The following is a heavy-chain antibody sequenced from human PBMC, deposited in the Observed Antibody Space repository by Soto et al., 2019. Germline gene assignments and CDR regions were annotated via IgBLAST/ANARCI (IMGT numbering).Heavy chain of an antibody. CDR1: GFPFTAYW. CDR3: ARVSQDYGDYGWYFDV. J-gene: IGHJ2*01. CDR2: IKQGGSETTT. V-gene: IGHV3-7*01. Sequence: EMQLVESGGGLVQPGGSLRLSCAASGFPFTAYWMGWVRQAPGKGLEWVADIKQGGSETTTYYVDSVKGRFTISRDNAANTVYLQMNTLSVEDTAIYYCARVSQDYGDYGWYFDVWGRGTLVTVSS. D-gene: IGHD4-17*01.